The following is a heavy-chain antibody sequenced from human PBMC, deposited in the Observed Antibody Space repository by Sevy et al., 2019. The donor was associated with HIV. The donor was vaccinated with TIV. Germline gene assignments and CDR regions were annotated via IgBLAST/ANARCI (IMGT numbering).Heavy chain of an antibody. V-gene: IGHV1-18*04. Sequence: ASVKVSCKASGYTFTSYGISWVRQAPGQGLEWMGWISAYNGNTNYAQKLQGRVTMTTDTSRSTAYMELRSLRSDDTAVNYWARDPEGAGSSGWYATGYYYYYYMDVWGKGTTVTVSS. CDR1: GYTFTSYG. D-gene: IGHD6-19*01. CDR2: ISAYNGNT. J-gene: IGHJ6*03. CDR3: ARDPEGAGSSGWYATGYYYYYYMDV.